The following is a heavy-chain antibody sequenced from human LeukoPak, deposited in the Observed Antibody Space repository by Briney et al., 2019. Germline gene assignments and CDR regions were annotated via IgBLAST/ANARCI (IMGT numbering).Heavy chain of an antibody. D-gene: IGHD2-15*01. V-gene: IGHV5-51*01. Sequence: EDPLKISCKGSGYSFTSYWIGWVRQMPGKGLEWMGINNLRDSDTRYSPSFQGQVTISADKSISTAYLQWRSLKASDTAMYYCARAPPDCSGGSCYWYYFDYWGQGTLVTVSA. CDR2: NNLRDSDT. CDR3: ARAPPDCSGGSCYWYYFDY. J-gene: IGHJ4*02. CDR1: GYSFTSYW.